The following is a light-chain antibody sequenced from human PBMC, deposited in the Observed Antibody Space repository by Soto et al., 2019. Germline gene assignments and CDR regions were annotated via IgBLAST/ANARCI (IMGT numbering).Light chain of an antibody. CDR3: QQSYMTPRT. V-gene: IGKV1-39*01. CDR2: AAS. CDR1: QTISDY. Sequence: GDRVTLTCRASQTISDYLNWYQQKPGKTPEVLVYAASTLQPGVPPRFSGSGSGTVFTLTISNLQPEDFATYYCQQSYMTPRTFGQGTKVEIK. J-gene: IGKJ1*01.